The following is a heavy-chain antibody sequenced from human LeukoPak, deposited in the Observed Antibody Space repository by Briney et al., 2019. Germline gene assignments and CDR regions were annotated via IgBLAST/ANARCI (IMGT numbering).Heavy chain of an antibody. CDR2: ISYDGSNK. V-gene: IGHV3-30-3*01. Sequence: PGGSLRLSCAASGFTFSSYAMHWVRQAPGKGLEWVAVISYDGSNKYYADSVKGRFTISRDNSKNTLYLQMNSLRAEDTAVYYCAKVESTYYYDSSGYYYPFDYWGQGTLVTVSS. J-gene: IGHJ4*02. D-gene: IGHD3-22*01. CDR3: AKVESTYYYDSSGYYYPFDY. CDR1: GFTFSSYA.